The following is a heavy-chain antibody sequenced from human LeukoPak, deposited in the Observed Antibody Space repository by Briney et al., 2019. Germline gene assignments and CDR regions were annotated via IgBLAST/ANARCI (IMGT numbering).Heavy chain of an antibody. CDR1: GFTFSSYG. Sequence: PGGSLRLSCAASGFTFSSYGMHWVRQAPGKGLEWVAVISYDGSNKYYADSVKGRFTISRDNSKNTLYLQMNSLRAEDTAVYYCAKDRHYYDSSGYSLDYWGQGTLVTVSS. V-gene: IGHV3-30*18. D-gene: IGHD3-22*01. J-gene: IGHJ4*02. CDR3: AKDRHYYDSSGYSLDY. CDR2: ISYDGSNK.